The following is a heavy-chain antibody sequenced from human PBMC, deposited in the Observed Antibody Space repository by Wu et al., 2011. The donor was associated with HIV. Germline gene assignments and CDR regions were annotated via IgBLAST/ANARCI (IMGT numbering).Heavy chain of an antibody. CDR2: IIPMFGTP. CDR3: ARGYKWDLPAYNWFDP. V-gene: IGHV1-69*15. J-gene: IGHJ5*02. Sequence: QVQLGAVWAEVKKPGSSAKVSCKASGGTFSSHAINWVRQAPGQGLEWMGRIIPMFGTPNYARKFQGRVTITADESTSTAYMELSSLRSEDTAVYYCARGYKWDLPAYNWFDPWGPGNPGHRLL. CDR1: GGTFSSHA. D-gene: IGHD1-26*01.